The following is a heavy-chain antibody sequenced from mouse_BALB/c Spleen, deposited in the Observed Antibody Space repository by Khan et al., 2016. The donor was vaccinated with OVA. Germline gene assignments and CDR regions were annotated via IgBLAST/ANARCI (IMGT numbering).Heavy chain of an antibody. D-gene: IGHD3-1*01. J-gene: IGHJ3*01. CDR1: GYSITSGYF. CDR3: AGGGSSGPAWFAY. V-gene: IGHV3-6*02. Sequence: EVQLVESGPGLVKPSQSLSLTCSVTGYSITSGYFWNWIRQFPGNKLAWMGYIRYDGNSNYNPSLKNRISITRDTSKNQFFLKLNSVTPEDTAAYCGAGGGSSGPAWFAYWGQVTLVTVSA. CDR2: IRYDGNS.